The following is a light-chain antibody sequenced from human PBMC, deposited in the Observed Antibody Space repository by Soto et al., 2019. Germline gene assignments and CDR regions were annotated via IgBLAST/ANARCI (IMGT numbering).Light chain of an antibody. CDR3: PQYGSSPRT. CDR1: QSVSSN. J-gene: IGKJ5*01. CDR2: GAS. Sequence: DPLSVSPGERVTLSCRASQSVSSNLAWYQQKPGQAPRLLIYGASSRATGIPDRFSGSGSGTDFTLTISRLEPEDFAVYYCPQYGSSPRTFGQGTRLEIK. V-gene: IGKV3-20*01.